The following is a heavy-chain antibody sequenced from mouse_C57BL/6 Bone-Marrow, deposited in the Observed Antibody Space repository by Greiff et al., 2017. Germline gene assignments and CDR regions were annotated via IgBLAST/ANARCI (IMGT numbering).Heavy chain of an antibody. V-gene: IGHV14-3*01. CDR1: GYNIKNSY. CDR3: ARVQVRLQNYFDY. CDR2: IDPANGNT. D-gene: IGHD3-2*02. Sequence: DVKLQEPVAELVRPGASVKLSCTASGYNIKNSYMHWVKQRPEQGLEWIGRIDPANGNTKYAPKFQGKATITVDTSSNTAYLQLSSLTSEDTAFXDCARVQVRLQNYFDYWGKGTTRTVSS. J-gene: IGHJ2*01.